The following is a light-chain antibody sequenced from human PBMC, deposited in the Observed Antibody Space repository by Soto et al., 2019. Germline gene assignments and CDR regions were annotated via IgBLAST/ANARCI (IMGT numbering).Light chain of an antibody. Sequence: QSALTQPASVSGSPGQSITISCTGTSSDVGGYNYVSWYQHHPGKAPKLMIYEGTNRPSGVSNRFSGSKSGNTASLTISGLQAEDEADYYCSSFTCSRTLVFGGGTKLTVL. J-gene: IGLJ3*02. CDR1: SSDVGGYNY. CDR2: EGT. CDR3: SSFTCSRTLV. V-gene: IGLV2-14*01.